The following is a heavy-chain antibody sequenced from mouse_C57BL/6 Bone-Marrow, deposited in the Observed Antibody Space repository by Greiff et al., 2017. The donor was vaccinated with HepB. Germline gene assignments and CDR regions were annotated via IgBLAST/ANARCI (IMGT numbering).Heavy chain of an antibody. J-gene: IGHJ4*01. V-gene: IGHV14-4*01. D-gene: IGHD2-10*01. Sequence: DVKLQESGAELVRPGASVKLSCTASGFNIKDDYMHWVKQRPEQGLEWIGWIDPENGDTEYASKFQGKATITADTSSNTAYLQLSSLTSEDTAVYYCTASYRVYYYAMDYWGQGTSVTVSS. CDR1: GFNIKDDY. CDR3: TASYRVYYYAMDY. CDR2: IDPENGDT.